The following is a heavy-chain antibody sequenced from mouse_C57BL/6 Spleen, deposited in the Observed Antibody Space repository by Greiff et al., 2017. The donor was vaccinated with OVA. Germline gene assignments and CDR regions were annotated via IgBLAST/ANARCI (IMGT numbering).Heavy chain of an antibody. CDR3: ARHGYDYDAGYAMDY. CDR2: ISNGGGST. D-gene: IGHD2-4*01. J-gene: IGHJ4*01. Sequence: DVKLVESGGGLVQPGGSLKLSCAASGFTFSDYYMYWVRQTPEKRLEWVAYISNGGGSTYYPDTVKGRFTISRDNAKNTLYLQMSRLKSEDTAMYYCARHGYDYDAGYAMDYWGQGTSVTVSS. V-gene: IGHV5-12*01. CDR1: GFTFSDYY.